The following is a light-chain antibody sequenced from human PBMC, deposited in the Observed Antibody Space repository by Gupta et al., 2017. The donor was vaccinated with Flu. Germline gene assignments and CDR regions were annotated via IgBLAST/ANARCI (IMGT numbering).Light chain of an antibody. CDR2: DVT. Sequence: QSALTQPRSVSGSPGQSVTISCTGTSSDVGGYHFVSWYQQHPGKTPKLMIYDVTKRPAGVPDRFSGSKSGNTASLTISGRQPEDDADYHCCSYAGSYTWVLGGGTKLTVL. V-gene: IGLV2-11*01. CDR1: SSDVGGYHF. CDR3: CSYAGSYTWV. J-gene: IGLJ3*02.